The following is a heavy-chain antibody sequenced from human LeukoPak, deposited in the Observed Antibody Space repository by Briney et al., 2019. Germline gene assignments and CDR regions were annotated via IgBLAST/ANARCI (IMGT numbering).Heavy chain of an antibody. Sequence: GASVKVSXKASGYTFTGYYMHWVRQAPGQGLEWMGRIDPNSGGTNYAQKFQGRVTMTRDTSISTAYMELSSLRSDDTAVYYCARAIRRTTEGGDWFDPWGQGTLVTVSS. CDR1: GYTFTGYY. D-gene: IGHD1-1*01. CDR2: IDPNSGGT. J-gene: IGHJ5*02. V-gene: IGHV1-2*06. CDR3: ARAIRRTTEGGDWFDP.